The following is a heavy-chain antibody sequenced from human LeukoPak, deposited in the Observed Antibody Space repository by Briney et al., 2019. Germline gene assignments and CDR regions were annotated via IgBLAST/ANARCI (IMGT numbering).Heavy chain of an antibody. CDR3: AKDINGFAY. J-gene: IGHJ4*02. V-gene: IGHV3-9*01. Sequence: GWSLRLSCVASGFTFVDYAIHWVRPALGRGVEWVSGISWNSCSIGYGDSVKGRFTLPRDIAKNSLYLQMNSLRAEDTALYDCAKDINGFAYWRQPTLVTVCS. CDR1: GFTFVDYA. CDR2: ISWNSCSI. D-gene: IGHD2-8*01.